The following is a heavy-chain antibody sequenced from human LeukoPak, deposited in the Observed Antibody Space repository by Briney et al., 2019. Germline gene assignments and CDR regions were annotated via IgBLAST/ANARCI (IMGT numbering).Heavy chain of an antibody. CDR2: ISSSGSTI. J-gene: IGHJ4*02. D-gene: IGHD3-22*01. V-gene: IGHV3-48*03. CDR3: ARGCRYDSSGYYYESFDY. CDR1: GFTFSSYE. Sequence: PGGSLRLSCAASGFTFSSYEMNWVRPAPGKGLEWVSYISSSGSTIYYADSVKGRFTISRDNAKNSLYLQMNSLRAEDTAVYYCARGCRYDSSGYYYESFDYWGQGTLVTVSS.